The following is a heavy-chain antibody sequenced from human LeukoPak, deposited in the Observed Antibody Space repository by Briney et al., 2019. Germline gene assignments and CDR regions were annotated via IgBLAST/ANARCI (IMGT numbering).Heavy chain of an antibody. CDR1: GFTFRNYG. CDR3: VRVAVAGNLNNWFDP. CDR2: IWYDGSNK. Sequence: GRSLRLSCAVSGFTFRNYGMHWVRQAPGKGLEWVAVIWYDGSNKYYAGSVKGRFTISRDNSKNTLYLQMNSLRAEDTAVYYCVRVAVAGNLNNWFDPWGQGTLVTVSS. J-gene: IGHJ5*02. V-gene: IGHV3-33*01. D-gene: IGHD6-19*01.